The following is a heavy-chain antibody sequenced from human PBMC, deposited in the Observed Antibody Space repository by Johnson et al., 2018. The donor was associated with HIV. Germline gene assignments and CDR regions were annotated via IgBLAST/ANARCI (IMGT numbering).Heavy chain of an antibody. J-gene: IGHJ3*02. CDR2: LNWNGGAP. D-gene: IGHD1-26*01. CDR3: ARDMALGWELLGAFDI. CDR1: GFTFDDYG. V-gene: IGHV3-20*04. Sequence: MLLVESGGGVVRPGGSLRLSCAASGFTFDDYGMSWVRQAPGQGLVWVSGLNWNGGAPGYADSVQGRFPISRDNAKNSLYLQMNSLRADDTALYYCARDMALGWELLGAFDIWGQGTMVTVSS.